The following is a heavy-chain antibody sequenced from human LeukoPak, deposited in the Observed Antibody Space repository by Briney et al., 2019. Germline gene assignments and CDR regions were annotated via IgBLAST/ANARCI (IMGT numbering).Heavy chain of an antibody. CDR1: GGSITSDY. V-gene: IGHV4-4*07. D-gene: IGHD4/OR15-4a*01. CDR3: SRGGANDL. J-gene: IGHJ5*02. CDR2: IFTSGSS. Sequence: SGTLSLTCTVSGGSITSDYWSWIRQPAGKGLEWIGRIFTSGSSTYNPSLKSRVTMSLDTSKNQFSLKLSSVTAADTAVYFCSRGGANDLWGQGTLVTVSS.